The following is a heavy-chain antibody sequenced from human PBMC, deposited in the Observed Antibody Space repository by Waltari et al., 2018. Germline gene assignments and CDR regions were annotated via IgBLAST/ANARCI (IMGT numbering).Heavy chain of an antibody. CDR3: ARDQTRPGGGLDY. D-gene: IGHD3-10*01. CDR1: GYSISSGYY. V-gene: IGHV4-38-2*02. J-gene: IGHJ4*02. Sequence: QVQLQESGPGLVKPSETLSLPCAVAGYSISSGYYWGWIRQPPGKGLEWIGSIYHSGSTYYNPSLKSRVTISVDTSKNQFSLKLSSVTAADTAVYYCARDQTRPGGGLDYWGQGTLVTVSS. CDR2: IYHSGST.